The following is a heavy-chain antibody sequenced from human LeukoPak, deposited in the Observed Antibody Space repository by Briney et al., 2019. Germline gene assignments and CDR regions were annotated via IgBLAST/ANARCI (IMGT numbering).Heavy chain of an antibody. CDR1: GFTFSSYD. Sequence: GGSLRLSCAASGFTFSSYDMTWVRQAPGKGLEWVAVISYDGSNKYYADSVKGRFTISRDNSKNTLYLQMNSLRAEDAAVYYCAKDRRSGYSYGYFDYWGQGTLVTVSS. D-gene: IGHD5-18*01. CDR3: AKDRRSGYSYGYFDY. CDR2: ISYDGSNK. J-gene: IGHJ4*02. V-gene: IGHV3-30*18.